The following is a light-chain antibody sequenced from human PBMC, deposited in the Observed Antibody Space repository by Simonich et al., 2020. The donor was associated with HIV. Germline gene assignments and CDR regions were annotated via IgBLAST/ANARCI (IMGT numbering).Light chain of an antibody. V-gene: IGKV2D-29*02. Sequence: DIVMTQTPISLSVTPGQPASISCKSSQSLLYSDGKTNLSWYLHKPGQSPQLLMYEVSNRYSGVPDRLRGSGSGTDFTLKISRVEAEDVGVYYCMQSKQLPPTFGQGTKVEI. CDR3: MQSKQLPPT. J-gene: IGKJ1*01. CDR1: QSLLYSDGKTN. CDR2: EVS.